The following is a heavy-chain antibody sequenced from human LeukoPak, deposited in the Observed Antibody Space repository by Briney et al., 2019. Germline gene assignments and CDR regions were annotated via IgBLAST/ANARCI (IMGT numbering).Heavy chain of an antibody. CDR2: IYYSGST. CDR3: ARHKEDFHDSSGPNFWYFDL. D-gene: IGHD3-22*01. Sequence: TSETLSLNCTVSGDSIKSDSYYWGWIHQPPGKGLEWIGTIYYSGSTYYNPSLKSRVTISVDTSKNQFSVKLSSVTAADTALYYCARHKEDFHDSSGPNFWYFDLWGRGTLVTVPS. J-gene: IGHJ2*01. V-gene: IGHV4-39*01. CDR1: GDSIKSDSYY.